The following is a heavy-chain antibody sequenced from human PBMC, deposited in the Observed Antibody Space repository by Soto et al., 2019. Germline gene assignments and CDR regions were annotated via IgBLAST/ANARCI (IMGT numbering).Heavy chain of an antibody. V-gene: IGHV3-30-3*01. Sequence: QVQLVESGGGVVQPGRSLRLSCAASGFTFSTYAMYWVRQAPGKGLEWVAVISCDGNNEYYEDSVKGRFTISRDNSKNALYLQMNTLKPEDTAVYYCAAYGLGEYWGQGTLVTVSS. CDR2: ISCDGNNE. CDR3: AAYGLGEY. J-gene: IGHJ4*02. D-gene: IGHD3-16*01. CDR1: GFTFSTYA.